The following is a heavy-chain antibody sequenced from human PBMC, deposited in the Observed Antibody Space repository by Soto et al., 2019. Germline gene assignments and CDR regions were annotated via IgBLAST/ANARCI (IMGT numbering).Heavy chain of an antibody. D-gene: IGHD3-22*01. CDR1: GYTFTGYY. CDR2: INPNSGGT. V-gene: IGHV1-2*02. J-gene: IGHJ4*02. Sequence: EASVKVSCKASGYTFTGYYMHWVRQAPGQGLEWMGWINPNSGGTNYAQKFQGRVTMTRDTSISTAYMELSRLRSDDTAVYYCARDPTHYYDSSDMDYWGQGTLVTVSS. CDR3: ARDPTHYYDSSDMDY.